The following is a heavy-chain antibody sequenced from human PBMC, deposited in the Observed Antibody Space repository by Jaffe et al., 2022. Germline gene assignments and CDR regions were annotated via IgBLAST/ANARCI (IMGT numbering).Heavy chain of an antibody. CDR1: GFSLSTSGVG. CDR3: AHSWSPWYSSGWYGFVYFDY. D-gene: IGHD6-19*01. V-gene: IGHV2-5*01. Sequence: QITLKESGPTLVKPTQTLTLTCTFSGFSLSTSGVGVGWIRQPPGKALEWLALIYWNDDKRYSPSLKSRLTITKDTSKNQVVLTMTNMDPVDTATYYCAHSWSPWYSSGWYGFVYFDYWGQGTLVTVSS. J-gene: IGHJ4*02. CDR2: IYWNDDK.